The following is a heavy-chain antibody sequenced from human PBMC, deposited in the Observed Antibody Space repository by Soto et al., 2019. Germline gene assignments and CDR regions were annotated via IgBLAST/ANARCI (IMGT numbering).Heavy chain of an antibody. CDR1: GCSISSGGYY. CDR3: ARGDIVVVPAANPGPYNAFDI. Sequence: SETLSLTCTVSGCSISSGGYYWSWIRQHPGKGLEWIGYIYYSGSTYYNPSLKSRVTISVDTSKNQFSLKLSSVTAADTAVYYCARGDIVVVPAANPGPYNAFDIWGQGTMVTVSS. D-gene: IGHD2-2*01. J-gene: IGHJ3*02. CDR2: IYYSGST. V-gene: IGHV4-31*03.